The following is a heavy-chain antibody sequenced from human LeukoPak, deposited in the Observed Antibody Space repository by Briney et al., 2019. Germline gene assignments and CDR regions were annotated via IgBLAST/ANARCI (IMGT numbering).Heavy chain of an antibody. D-gene: IGHD2-8*01. CDR3: ARGMVYARDAYYYYYGMDV. V-gene: IGHV1-2*06. CDR2: INPNSGGT. Sequence: ASVKVSCKASGYTFTGYYMHWVRQAPGQGLEWMGRINPNSGGTNYAQKFQGRVTMTRGTSISTAYMELSRLRSDDTAVYYCARGMVYARDAYYYYYGMDVWGQGTTVTVSS. CDR1: GYTFTGYY. J-gene: IGHJ6*02.